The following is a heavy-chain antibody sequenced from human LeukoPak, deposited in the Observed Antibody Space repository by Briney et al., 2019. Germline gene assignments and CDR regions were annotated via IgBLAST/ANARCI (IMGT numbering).Heavy chain of an antibody. CDR2: ISSCSSTI. Sequence: PGGSLRLSCAASGFTFSSYSMNWVRQAPGKGREGVSYISSCSSTIYYADSVKGRFTISRDNAKNSLYLQMNSLRAEDTAVYYCARHELGGGYYYYYYMDVWGKGTTVTVSS. J-gene: IGHJ6*03. CDR3: ARHELGGGYYYYYYMDV. CDR1: GFTFSSYS. D-gene: IGHD3-16*01. V-gene: IGHV3-48*01.